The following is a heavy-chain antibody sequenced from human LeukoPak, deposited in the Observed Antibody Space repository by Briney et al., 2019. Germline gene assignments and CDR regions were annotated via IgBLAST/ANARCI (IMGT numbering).Heavy chain of an antibody. J-gene: IGHJ4*02. CDR2: FDPEDGET. CDR1: GYTLTELS. CDR3: ARSLWFGESPYFDY. Sequence: ASVKVSCKVSGYTLTELSMHWVRQAPGQGLEWMGGFDPEDGETIYAQKFQGRVTMTEDTSTDTAYMELSSLRSEDTAVYYCARSLWFGESPYFDYWGQGTLVTVSS. V-gene: IGHV1-24*01. D-gene: IGHD3-10*01.